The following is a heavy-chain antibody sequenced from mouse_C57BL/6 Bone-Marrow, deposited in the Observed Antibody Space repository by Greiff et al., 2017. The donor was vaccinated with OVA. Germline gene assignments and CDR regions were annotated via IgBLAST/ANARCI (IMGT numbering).Heavy chain of an antibody. Sequence: QVQLQQPGAELVMPGASVKLSCKASGYTFTSYWMHWVKQRPGQGLEWIGEIDPSDSYTNYNQKFKGKSTLTVAKSSSTAYMQLSSLTSEDSAVDYGARGPTVVAYYAMDYWGQGTSVTVSS. CDR3: ARGPTVVAYYAMDY. J-gene: IGHJ4*01. CDR2: IDPSDSYT. D-gene: IGHD1-1*01. CDR1: GYTFTSYW. V-gene: IGHV1-69*01.